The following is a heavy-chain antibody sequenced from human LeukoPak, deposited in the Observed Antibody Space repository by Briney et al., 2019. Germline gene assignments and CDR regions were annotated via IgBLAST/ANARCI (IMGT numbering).Heavy chain of an antibody. CDR1: GYTFTGYY. CDR2: INPNSGGT. J-gene: IGHJ4*02. CDR3: ARDRYVSGST. V-gene: IGHV1-2*02. Sequence: ASVKVSCKASGYTFTGYYMHWVRQAHGQGLEWMGFINPNSGGTNYAKKFQGRVTMTRGTSISTAYMELSRLRSDDRAVYYCARDRYVSGSTGGQGTLVTVSS. D-gene: IGHD3-10*01.